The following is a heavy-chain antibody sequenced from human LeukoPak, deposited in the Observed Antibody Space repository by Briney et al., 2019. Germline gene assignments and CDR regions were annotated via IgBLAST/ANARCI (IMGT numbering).Heavy chain of an antibody. D-gene: IGHD3-3*01. V-gene: IGHV1-2*02. CDR1: GYTFTGYY. CDR2: INPNSGGT. Sequence: ASVKVSCKASGYTFTGYYMHWVRQAPGQGLEWMGWINPNSGGTNYAQKFQGRVTMTRNTSISTAYMELSSLRSEDTAVYYCARGNDFWNSPLDYWGQGTLVTVSS. CDR3: ARGNDFWNSPLDY. J-gene: IGHJ4*02.